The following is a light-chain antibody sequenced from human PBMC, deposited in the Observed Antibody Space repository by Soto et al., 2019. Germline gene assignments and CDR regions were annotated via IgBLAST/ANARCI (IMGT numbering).Light chain of an antibody. CDR2: DAS. CDR3: QQYGSSPLT. V-gene: IGKV3D-20*01. J-gene: IGKJ4*01. CDR1: QSVSSSY. Sequence: EIVLTQSPATLSLSPGERATLSCGASQSVSSSYLAWYQLKPGLATRLLIYDASSRATGIPDMFSGSVSGTDFTLTISRLEPEDFALYYCQQYGSSPLTFGGGTKVEIK.